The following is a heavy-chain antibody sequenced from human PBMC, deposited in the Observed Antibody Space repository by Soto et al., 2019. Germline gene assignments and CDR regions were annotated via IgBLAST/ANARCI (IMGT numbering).Heavy chain of an antibody. J-gene: IGHJ4*02. V-gene: IGHV4-38-2*02. CDR2: IYHSGST. CDR1: GYSISSGYY. Sequence: SETLSLTCAVSGYSISSGYYWGWIRQPPGKGLEWIGSIYHSGSTYYNPSLKSRVTISVDTSKNQFSLKLSSVTAADTAVYYRARDRTSSFDYWGQGTLVTVS. CDR3: ARDRTSSFDY.